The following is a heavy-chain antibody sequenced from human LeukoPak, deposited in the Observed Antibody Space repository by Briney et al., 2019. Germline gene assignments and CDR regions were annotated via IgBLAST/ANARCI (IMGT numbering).Heavy chain of an antibody. V-gene: IGHV7-4-1*02. CDR3: ASLVVVVPGASIHWFDP. J-gene: IGHJ5*02. Sequence: GASVKVSCKASGYTFINYAINWVRPAPGQGLEWMGWINTNTGNPTYAQAFTGRFVFSLDTSVRTAYLEISSLKADDTAMYYCASLVVVVPGASIHWFDPWGQGTLVTVSS. CDR1: GYTFINYA. D-gene: IGHD2-2*01. CDR2: INTNTGNP.